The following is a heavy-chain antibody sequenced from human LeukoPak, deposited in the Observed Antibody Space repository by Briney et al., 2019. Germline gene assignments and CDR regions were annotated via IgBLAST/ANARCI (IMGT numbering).Heavy chain of an antibody. CDR2: INHSGST. V-gene: IGHV4-31*03. CDR1: GGSISSGGYY. CDR3: ASGGWFDP. J-gene: IGHJ5*02. Sequence: SETLSLTCTVSGGSISSGGYYWSWIRQHPGKGLEWIGEINHSGSTNYNPSLKSRVTISVDTSKNQFSLKLSSVTAADTAVYYCASGGWFDPWGQGTLVTVSS.